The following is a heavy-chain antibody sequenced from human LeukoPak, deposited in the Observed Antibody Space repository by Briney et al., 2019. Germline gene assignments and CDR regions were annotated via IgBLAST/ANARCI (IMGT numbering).Heavy chain of an antibody. Sequence: PGGSLRLSCAASGFTFDDYAMHWVRQAPGKGLEWVSGISWNSGSIGYADSVKGRFTISRDNAKNSLYLQMNSLRAEDTALYYCAKDIRVGSGWSNFDYWGQGTLVTVSS. CDR1: GFTFDDYA. D-gene: IGHD6-19*01. CDR2: ISWNSGSI. V-gene: IGHV3-9*01. J-gene: IGHJ4*02. CDR3: AKDIRVGSGWSNFDY.